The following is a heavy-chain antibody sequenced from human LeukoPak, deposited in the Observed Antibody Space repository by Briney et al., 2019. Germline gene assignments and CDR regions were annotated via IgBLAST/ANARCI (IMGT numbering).Heavy chain of an antibody. J-gene: IGHJ6*03. CDR3: ARESGYCSSTSCTTYYYMDV. Sequence: GGSLRLSCAASGFTFSEYAMNWIRQAPGKGLEWVSYISSSGSTIYYADSVKGRFTISRDNAKNSLYLQMNSLRAEDTAVYYCARESGYCSSTSCTTYYYMDVWGKGTTVTVSS. CDR2: ISSSGSTI. V-gene: IGHV3-11*04. CDR1: GFTFSEYA. D-gene: IGHD2-2*01.